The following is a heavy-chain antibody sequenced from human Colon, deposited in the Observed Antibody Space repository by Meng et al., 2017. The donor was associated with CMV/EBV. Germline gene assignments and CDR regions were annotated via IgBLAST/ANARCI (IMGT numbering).Heavy chain of an antibody. CDR3: ARIWDDFWSGYRYYFYAVDV. CDR1: GFTFSDYY. D-gene: IGHD3-3*01. J-gene: IGHJ6*02. Sequence: GESLKISCAASGFTFSDYYMGWVRQAPGKGLEWVSYISSSATSLFYADSVMGRFTISRDNANNSLDLQMNSLGAEDTAVYYCARIWDDFWSGYRYYFYAVDVWGQGTTVTVSS. V-gene: IGHV3-11*01. CDR2: ISSSATSL.